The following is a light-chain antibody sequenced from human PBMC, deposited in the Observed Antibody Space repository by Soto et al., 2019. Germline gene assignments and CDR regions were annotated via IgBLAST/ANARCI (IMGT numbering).Light chain of an antibody. Sequence: QSVLTQPASVSGSPRQSITSSCTGTNSDVGFYDYVSWYQQYPGKAPKLMIYDVTKRPSGVSNRFSGSKSGNTASLTISGLQAEDEADYYCSSYTSSSTLVVFGGGTKLTVL. CDR2: DVT. CDR1: NSDVGFYDY. J-gene: IGLJ2*01. V-gene: IGLV2-14*01. CDR3: SSYTSSSTLVV.